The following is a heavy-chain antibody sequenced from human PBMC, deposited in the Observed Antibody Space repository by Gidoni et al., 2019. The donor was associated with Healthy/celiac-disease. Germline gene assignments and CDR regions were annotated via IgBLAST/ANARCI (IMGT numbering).Heavy chain of an antibody. D-gene: IGHD3-3*01. V-gene: IGHV1-8*01. Sequence: QVQLVQSGAEAKKPGASVKVSCKASGYTFTSYDINWVRQATGQGLEWMGWMNPNSGNTGYAQKFQGRVTMTRNTSISTAYMELSSLRSEDTAVYYCARDRTITIFGVVMNYYYYGMDVWGQGTTVTVSS. CDR3: ARDRTITIFGVVMNYYYYGMDV. CDR2: MNPNSGNT. J-gene: IGHJ6*02. CDR1: GYTFTSYD.